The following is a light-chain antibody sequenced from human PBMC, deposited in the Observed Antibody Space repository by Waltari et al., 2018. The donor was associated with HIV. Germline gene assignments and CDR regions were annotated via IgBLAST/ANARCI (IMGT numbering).Light chain of an antibody. CDR3: QSYDSITWV. J-gene: IGLJ3*02. V-gene: IGLV6-57*02. CDR1: SGSIASNY. Sequence: NFMLTQPHSVSESPGKTVTISCTGSSGSIASNYVQWYQQRPGSAPTTVIYEHNQRPSGVPDLFSGSIDSSSNSASLPISGLKTEDEADYYCQSYDSITWVFGGGTKLTVL. CDR2: EHN.